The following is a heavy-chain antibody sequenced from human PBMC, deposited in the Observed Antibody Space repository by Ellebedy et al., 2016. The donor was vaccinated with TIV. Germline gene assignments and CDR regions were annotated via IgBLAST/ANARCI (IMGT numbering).Heavy chain of an antibody. J-gene: IGHJ5*02. V-gene: IGHV5-10-1*01. CDR2: INPSDSDT. Sequence: GESLKISCKGSGYRFASYWISWVRQMPGKGLEWMGKINPSDSDTNYSPSFQAHVSFSAATSINTAYLQWRGLKASDTTRYSCATKLERRGGASSWGQGTLVTVSS. CDR1: GYRFASYW. D-gene: IGHD5-24*01. CDR3: ATKLERRGGASS.